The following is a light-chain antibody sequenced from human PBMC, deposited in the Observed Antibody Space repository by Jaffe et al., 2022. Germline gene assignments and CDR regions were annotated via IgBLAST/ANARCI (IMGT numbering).Light chain of an antibody. CDR1: NIGSKS. V-gene: IGLV3-21*04. J-gene: IGLJ3*02. CDR3: QVWDSSSDPTWV. CDR2: YDS. Sequence: SYVLTQPPSVSVAPGKTARITCGGNNIGSKSVHWYQQKPGQAPVLVIYYDSDRPSGIPERFSGSNSGNTATLTISRVEAGDEADYYCQVWDSSSDPTWVFGGGTKLTVL.